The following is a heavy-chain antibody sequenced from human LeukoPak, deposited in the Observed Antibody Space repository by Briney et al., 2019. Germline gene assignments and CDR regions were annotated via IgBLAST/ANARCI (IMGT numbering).Heavy chain of an antibody. CDR1: GFTFDDYG. CDR3: ARGPWGYFDY. J-gene: IGHJ4*02. V-gene: IGHV3-21*01. D-gene: IGHD7-27*01. Sequence: GGSLRLSCAASGFTFDDYGMSWVRQAPGKGLEWVSSISSSSSYIYYADSVKGRFTISRDNAKNSLYLQMNSLRAEDTAVYYCARGPWGYFDYWGQGTLVTVSS. CDR2: ISSSSSYI.